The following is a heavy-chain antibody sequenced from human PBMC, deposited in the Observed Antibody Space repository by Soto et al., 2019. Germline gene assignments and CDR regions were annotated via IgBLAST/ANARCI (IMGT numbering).Heavy chain of an antibody. V-gene: IGHV1-69*01. CDR2: IIPIFGTA. D-gene: IGHD6-13*01. CDR1: GGTFSSYA. J-gene: IGHJ6*02. Sequence: QVQLVQSGAEVKKPGSSVKVSCKASGGTFSSYAISWVRQAPGQGLEWMGGIIPIFGTANYAQKFQGRVTITADESTSTAYMELSSLRSEDTAVYYCARPWVGVAAAGSGYGMDVWGQWTTVTVSS. CDR3: ARPWVGVAAAGSGYGMDV.